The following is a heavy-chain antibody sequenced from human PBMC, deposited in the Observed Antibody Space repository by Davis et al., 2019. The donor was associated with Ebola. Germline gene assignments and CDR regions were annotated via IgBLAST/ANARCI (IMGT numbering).Heavy chain of an antibody. D-gene: IGHD3-22*01. CDR3: AKDRDSSGYWNRDAFDI. CDR2: ISYDGSNK. Sequence: GESLKISCAASGFTFSSYGMHWVRQAPGKGLEWVAVISYDGSNKYYADSVKGRFTISRDNSKNTLYLQMNSLRAEDTAVYYCAKDRDSSGYWNRDAFDIWGQGTMVTVSS. J-gene: IGHJ3*02. V-gene: IGHV3-30*18. CDR1: GFTFSSYG.